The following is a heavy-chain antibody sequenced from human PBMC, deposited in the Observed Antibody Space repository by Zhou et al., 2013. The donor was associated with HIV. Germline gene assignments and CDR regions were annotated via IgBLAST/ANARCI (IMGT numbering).Heavy chain of an antibody. CDR3: ARVVFDRSDY. CDR1: GYTFTGYY. V-gene: IGHV1-2*02. D-gene: IGHD3-9*01. CDR2: INPASGGA. J-gene: IGHJ4*02. Sequence: QVQLVQSGAEVKKPGASVKVSCKASGYTFTGYYMHWVRQAPGQGLEWMGWINPASGGAYSSQKFQGRVTMTRDTSTNTVYMELSRLRSDDTAVYYCARVVFDRSDYWGQGTLVTVSS.